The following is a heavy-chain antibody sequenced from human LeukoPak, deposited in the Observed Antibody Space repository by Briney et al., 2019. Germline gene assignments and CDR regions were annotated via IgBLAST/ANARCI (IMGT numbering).Heavy chain of an antibody. CDR2: ISGSGGST. Sequence: PGGSLRLSCAASGFTFSSYRMNWVRQAPGKGLEWVSAISGSGGSTYYADSVKGRFTISRDNSKNTLYLQMNSLRAEDTAVYYCACPEYYDYVWGSYRYATKTSYYFDYWGQGTLVTVSS. CDR1: GFTFSSYR. J-gene: IGHJ4*02. CDR3: ACPEYYDYVWGSYRYATKTSYYFDY. V-gene: IGHV3-23*01. D-gene: IGHD3-16*02.